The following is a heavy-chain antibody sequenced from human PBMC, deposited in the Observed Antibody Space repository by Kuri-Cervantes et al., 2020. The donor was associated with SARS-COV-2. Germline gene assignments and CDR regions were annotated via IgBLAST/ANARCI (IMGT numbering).Heavy chain of an antibody. V-gene: IGHV3-30-3*01. CDR1: GFTFSSYA. CDR2: ISYEGSNK. Sequence: GESLKIFCAASGFTFSSYAMHWVRQAPGKGLEWVSVISYEGSNKYYADSVKGRFTISRDNSKNTLYLQMNSLRAEDPAVYYCARDGCDSSGNYLDYWGQGTLVTVSS. J-gene: IGHJ4*02. D-gene: IGHD3-22*01. CDR3: ARDGCDSSGNYLDY.